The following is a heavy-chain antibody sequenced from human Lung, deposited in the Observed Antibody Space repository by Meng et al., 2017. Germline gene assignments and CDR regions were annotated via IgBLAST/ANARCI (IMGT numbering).Heavy chain of an antibody. Sequence: GESLKISCAASGFTFSSYWRSWVRQAPGKGLEWVANIKQDGREKYYVDSVKGRFTISRDNSKNTLYLQMNSLRAEDTAVYYCAKVDYGDSEYYFDYWGQGTLVTVSS. CDR3: AKVDYGDSEYYFDY. V-gene: IGHV3-7*03. J-gene: IGHJ4*02. CDR2: IKQDGREK. D-gene: IGHD4-17*01. CDR1: GFTFSSYW.